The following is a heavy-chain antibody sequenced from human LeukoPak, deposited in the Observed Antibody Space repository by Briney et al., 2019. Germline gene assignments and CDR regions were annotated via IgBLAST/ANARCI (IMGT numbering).Heavy chain of an antibody. D-gene: IGHD3-22*01. V-gene: IGHV7-4-1*02. CDR1: GYTFTNYA. CDR3: ARDRIAYYYDSSGYPLGY. CDR2: INTNTGNP. J-gene: IGHJ4*02. Sequence: ASVKVSCKASGYTFTNYAMNWVRQAPGQGLEWMGWINTNTGNPTYAQGFTGRFVFSLDTSVSTAYLQISSLKAEDTAVYYCARDRIAYYYDSSGYPLGYRGQGTLVTVSS.